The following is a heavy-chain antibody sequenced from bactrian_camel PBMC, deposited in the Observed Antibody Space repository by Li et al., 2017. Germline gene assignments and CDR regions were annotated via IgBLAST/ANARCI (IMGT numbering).Heavy chain of an antibody. Sequence: DVQLVESGGGLVQPGGSLRLSCAASGYTASNYLMAWFRQAPGKEREGVAGIDKGGSTTYYDDSVKGRFTISQDNAKNTVFLQMNNLQPEDTSMYYCAAAKYGYPWTMSLDGTLCELGPGNPGHRL. D-gene: IGHD6*01. V-gene: IGHV3S40*01. CDR3: AAAKYGYPWTMSLDGTLCE. J-gene: IGHJ4*01. CDR1: GYTASNYL. CDR2: IDKGGSTT.